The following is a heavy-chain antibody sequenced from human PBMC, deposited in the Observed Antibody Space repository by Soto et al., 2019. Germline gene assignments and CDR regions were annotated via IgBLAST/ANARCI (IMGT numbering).Heavy chain of an antibody. CDR3: AREHSSGYPDPFFDY. D-gene: IGHD3-22*01. J-gene: IGHJ4*02. CDR2: ISSNGGST. CDR1: GFTFGSYA. Sequence: GESLRLSCAASGFTFGSYAMHWVRQAPGKGLEYVSAISSNGGSTYYANSVKGRFTISRDNSKNTLYLQMGSLRAEDMAVYYCAREHSSGYPDPFFDYWCQGT. V-gene: IGHV3-64*01.